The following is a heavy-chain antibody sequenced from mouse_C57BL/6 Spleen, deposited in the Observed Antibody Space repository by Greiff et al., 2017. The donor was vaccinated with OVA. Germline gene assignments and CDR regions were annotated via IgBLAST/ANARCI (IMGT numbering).Heavy chain of an antibody. CDR1: GYAFRSYW. CDR3: ASTVVANYAMDY. D-gene: IGHD1-1*01. CDR2: IYPGDGDT. J-gene: IGHJ4*01. V-gene: IGHV1-80*01. Sequence: VQLQQSGAELVKPGASVKISCKASGYAFRSYWMNWVKQRPGKGLEWIGQIYPGDGDTNSNGKFKGKATLTADKTSSTAYMQRSSLTSEDAAVYFCASTVVANYAMDYWGQGTSVTVSS.